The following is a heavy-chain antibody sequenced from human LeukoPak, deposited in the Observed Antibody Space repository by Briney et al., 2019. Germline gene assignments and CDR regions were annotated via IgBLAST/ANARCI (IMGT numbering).Heavy chain of an antibody. CDR2: ISSSSSYI. CDR1: GFTFSHYS. CDR3: ARSASQLLWFGYSPGGYYFDY. V-gene: IGHV3-21*01. D-gene: IGHD3-10*01. Sequence: GGSLRLSCAASGFTFSHYSVNWVRQAPGKGLEWVSSISSSSSYIYYADSVKGRFTISRDNAKNSLYLQMNSLRAEDTAVYYCARSASQLLWFGYSPGGYYFDYWGQGTLVTVSS. J-gene: IGHJ4*02.